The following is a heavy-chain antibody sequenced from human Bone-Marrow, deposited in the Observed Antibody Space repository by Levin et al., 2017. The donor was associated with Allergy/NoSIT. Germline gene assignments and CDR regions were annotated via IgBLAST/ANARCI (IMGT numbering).Heavy chain of an antibody. J-gene: IGHJ4*02. V-gene: IGHV4-31*03. CDR1: GGSISGGGYY. D-gene: IGHD5-12*01. CDR3: ARFNGYDFDY. Sequence: ASETLSLTCTVSGGSISGGGYYWSWIRQHPGKGLEWIGYIYYSGNTYYNPYLKSRVIISVVTSKNQLSLKLTSVTVADTAVYYCARFNGYDFDYWGQGTLVTVSS. CDR2: IYYSGNT.